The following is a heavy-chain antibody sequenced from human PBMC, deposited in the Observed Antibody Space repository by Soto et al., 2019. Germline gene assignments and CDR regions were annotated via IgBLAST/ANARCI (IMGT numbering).Heavy chain of an antibody. J-gene: IGHJ3*02. CDR3: ASYHDSLVVTAAIPWNYGYNAFDI. CDR2: IYPGDSDT. Sequence: ESLKISCKGSGYSFTSYWIGWVRQMPGKGLEWMGIIYPGDSDTRYSPSFQGQVTISADKSISTAYLQWSSLKASDTAMYYCASYHDSLVVTAAIPWNYGYNAFDIWGQGTMVTVS. D-gene: IGHD2-2*02. CDR1: GYSFTSYW. V-gene: IGHV5-51*01.